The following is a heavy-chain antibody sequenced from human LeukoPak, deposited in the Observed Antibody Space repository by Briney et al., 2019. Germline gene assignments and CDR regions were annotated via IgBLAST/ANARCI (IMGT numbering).Heavy chain of an antibody. CDR2: ISSSNTTI. CDR3: ARLEIFSGFDY. D-gene: IGHD3-10*01. V-gene: IGHV3-48*04. J-gene: IGHJ4*02. CDR1: GFTFSAYG. Sequence: GGSLRLSCAASGFTFSAYGMNWVRQSPGKGLELVSYISSSNTTIYYSDSVKGRFTISRDNAKESLYLQMSSLRAEDTAVYYCARLEIFSGFDYWGRGTLVAVSS.